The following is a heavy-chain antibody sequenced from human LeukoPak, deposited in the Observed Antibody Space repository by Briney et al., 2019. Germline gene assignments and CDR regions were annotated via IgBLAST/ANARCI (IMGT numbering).Heavy chain of an antibody. J-gene: IGHJ5*02. CDR1: GYTFTSYA. V-gene: IGHV7-4-1*02. D-gene: IGHD6-13*01. CDR2: INTNTGNP. Sequence: GASVKVSCKASGYTFTSYAMNWVRQAPGQGLEWMGWINTNTGNPTYAQGFTGRFVFSLDTSVSTAYLQISSLKAEDTAVYYCARDPDSELAAAGVLRWFDPWGQGTLVTVSS. CDR3: ARDPDSELAAAGVLRWFDP.